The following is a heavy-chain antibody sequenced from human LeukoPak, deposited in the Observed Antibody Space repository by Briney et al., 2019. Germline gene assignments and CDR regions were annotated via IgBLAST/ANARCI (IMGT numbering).Heavy chain of an antibody. V-gene: IGHV1-58*02. Sequence: SVKVSCKASGFTFTSSAMQWVRQARGQRLEWIGWIVVGSGNTNYAQKFQERVTITRDMSTSTAYMELSSLRSEDTAAYYCAAGRPYYYDSSGYYYVKAFDIWGQGTMVTVSS. CDR3: AAGRPYYYDSSGYYYVKAFDI. CDR2: IVVGSGNT. D-gene: IGHD3-22*01. J-gene: IGHJ3*02. CDR1: GFTFTSSA.